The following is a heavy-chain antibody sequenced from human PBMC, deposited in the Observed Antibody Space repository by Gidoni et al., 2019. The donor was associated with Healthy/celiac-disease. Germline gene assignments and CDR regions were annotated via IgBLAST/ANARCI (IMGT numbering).Heavy chain of an antibody. J-gene: IGHJ3*02. D-gene: IGHD2-2*01. V-gene: IGHV1-2*05. CDR2: INPNSGGT. CDR1: GYTFTGYY. Sequence: QVQLVQSGAEVTKPGASVKVSCKASGYTFTGYYMHWVRQAPGQGLEWMGRINPNSGGTNYAQKFQGRVTMTRDTSISTAYMELSRLRSDDTVVYYCARGGSSTSWVIEAFDIWGQGTMVTVSS. CDR3: ARGGSSTSWVIEAFDI.